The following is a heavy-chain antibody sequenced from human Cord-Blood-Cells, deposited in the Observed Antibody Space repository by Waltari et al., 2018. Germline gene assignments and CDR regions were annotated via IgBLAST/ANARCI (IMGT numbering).Heavy chain of an antibody. V-gene: IGHV1-8*03. J-gene: IGHJ3*02. Sequence: QVQLVQSGAEVKKPGVSVKVSCKASGYTFTSYDINWVRQATGQGLEWMGWMNPNRGNTGYAQKFQGRGTITRNTSISTAYMELSSLRSEDTAVYYCARKVTYYDFWSGYWSAFDIWGQGTMVTVSS. CDR3: ARKVTYYDFWSGYWSAFDI. CDR2: MNPNRGNT. CDR1: GYTFTSYD. D-gene: IGHD3-3*01.